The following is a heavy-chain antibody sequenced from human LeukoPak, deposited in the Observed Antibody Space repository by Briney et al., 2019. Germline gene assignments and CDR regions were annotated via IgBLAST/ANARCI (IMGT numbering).Heavy chain of an antibody. CDR1: GFTFSSYA. J-gene: IGHJ4*02. V-gene: IGHV3-7*01. D-gene: IGHD1-14*01. CDR2: IKQDGSEK. CDR3: ARGRTRWDY. Sequence: GGSLRLSCAASGFTFSSYAMSWVRQAPGKGLEWVANIKQDGSEKYYVDSVKGRFTISRDNAKNSLYLQMNSLRAEDTAVYYCARGRTRWDYWGQGTLVTVSS.